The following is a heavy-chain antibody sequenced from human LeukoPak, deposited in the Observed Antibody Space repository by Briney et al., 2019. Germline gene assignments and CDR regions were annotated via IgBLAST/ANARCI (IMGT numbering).Heavy chain of an antibody. CDR3: ARDPIPDQKWGVRDHPGAFDI. D-gene: IGHD5-24*01. CDR1: GFTFSRYW. Sequence: GGSLRLSCATSGFTFSRYWMSWVRQAPGKGLEWVANIKQDGSEKNYVGSVRGRFTISRDNAKNSLYLQMNSLRAEDTAVYYCARDPIPDQKWGVRDHPGAFDIWGQGTMVTVSS. V-gene: IGHV3-7*01. CDR2: IKQDGSEK. J-gene: IGHJ3*02.